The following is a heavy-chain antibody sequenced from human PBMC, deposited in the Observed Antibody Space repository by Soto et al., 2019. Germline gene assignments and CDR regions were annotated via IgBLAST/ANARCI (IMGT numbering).Heavy chain of an antibody. CDR3: ARGKLGRYSGYGVFDY. V-gene: IGHV4-34*01. CDR1: GGSFSGYY. CDR2: INHSGST. D-gene: IGHD5-12*01. Sequence: SETLSLTCAVYGGSFSGYYWSWIRQPPGKGLEWIGEINHSGSTNYNPSLKSRVTISVDTSKNQFSLKLSSVTAADTAVYYCARGKLGRYSGYGVFDYWGQGTLVTVSS. J-gene: IGHJ4*02.